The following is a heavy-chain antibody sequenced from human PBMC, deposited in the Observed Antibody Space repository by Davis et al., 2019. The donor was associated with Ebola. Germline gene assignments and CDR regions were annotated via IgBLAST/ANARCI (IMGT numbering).Heavy chain of an antibody. Sequence: GESLKISCKGSGYSFTSYWIGWVRQMPGKGLEWMGIIYPGDSDTRYSPSFQGQVTISADKSISTAYLQWSSLKASDTAMYYCARHMGNYYDSSGYYYYYMDVWGKGTTVTVSS. V-gene: IGHV5-51*01. CDR2: IYPGDSDT. J-gene: IGHJ6*03. CDR3: ARHMGNYYDSSGYYYYYMDV. D-gene: IGHD3-22*01. CDR1: GYSFTSYW.